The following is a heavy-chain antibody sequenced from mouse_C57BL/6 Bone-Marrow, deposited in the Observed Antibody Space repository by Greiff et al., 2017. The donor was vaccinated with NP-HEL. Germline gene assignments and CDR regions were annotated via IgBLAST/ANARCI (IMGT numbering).Heavy chain of an antibody. CDR2: IHPNSGST. CDR3: ARNPRRYGSSPYAMDY. Sequence: QVQLQQPGAELVKPGASVNLSCKASGYTFTSYWMHWVKQRPGQGLEWIGMIHPNSGSTNYNEKFKSKATLTVDKSSSTAYMQLSSLTSEDSAVYYCARNPRRYGSSPYAMDYWGQGTSVTVSS. D-gene: IGHD1-1*01. V-gene: IGHV1-64*01. CDR1: GYTFTSYW. J-gene: IGHJ4*01.